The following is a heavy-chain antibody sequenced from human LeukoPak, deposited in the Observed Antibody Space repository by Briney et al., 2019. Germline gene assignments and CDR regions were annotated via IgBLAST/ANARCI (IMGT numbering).Heavy chain of an antibody. J-gene: IGHJ4*02. CDR2: VYYTGST. CDR1: GGSVSSASYY. V-gene: IGHV4-61*01. D-gene: IGHD2-2*01. Sequence: SETLSLTCSVSGGSVSSASYYWSWIRQPPGKGLEWIAYVYYTGSTNYNPSLKSRVTISLDTSKNQFSLKLSSVTAADTAVYYCARTQYCSSTSCYFGYFDYWGQGTLVTVSS. CDR3: ARTQYCSSTSCYFGYFDY.